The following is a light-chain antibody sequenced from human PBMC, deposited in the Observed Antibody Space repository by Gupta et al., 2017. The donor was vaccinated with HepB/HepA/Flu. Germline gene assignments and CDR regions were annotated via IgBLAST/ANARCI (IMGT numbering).Light chain of an antibody. CDR3: QVWDSSSDHVV. CDR2: YDT. CDR1: NIGSKS. J-gene: IGLJ2*01. V-gene: IGLV3-21*04. Sequence: YVLTHPPSVSVAPGKTAKTPCGGNNIGSKSVHWYQQKPGQAPVLVIYYDTDRPSGIPERFSGSNSGNTATLTISSVEAGDEADYYCQVWDSSSDHVVFGGGTKLTVL.